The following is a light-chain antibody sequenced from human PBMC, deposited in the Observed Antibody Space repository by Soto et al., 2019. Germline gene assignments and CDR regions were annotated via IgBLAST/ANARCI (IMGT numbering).Light chain of an antibody. CDR3: SSYTSRSTPLYV. J-gene: IGLJ1*01. V-gene: IGLV2-14*01. CDR1: SSDVGGYNY. Sequence: QSVLTQPASASGSPGQSITISCTGTSSDVGGYNYVSWYQQHPGKAPKLMIYEVSNRPSGVSNRFSGSKSGNTASLTISGLQAEDEADYYCSSYTSRSTPLYVFGTGTKLTVL. CDR2: EVS.